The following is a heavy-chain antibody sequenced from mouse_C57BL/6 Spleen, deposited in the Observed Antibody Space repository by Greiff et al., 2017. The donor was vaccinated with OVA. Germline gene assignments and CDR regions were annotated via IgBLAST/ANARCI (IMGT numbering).Heavy chain of an antibody. V-gene: IGHV1-76*01. CDR1: GYTFTDYY. D-gene: IGHD1-1*01. CDR2: IYPGSGNT. J-gene: IGHJ4*01. Sequence: QVQLKESGAELVRPGASVKLSCKASGYTFTDYYINWVKQRPGQGLEWIARIYPGSGNTYYNEKFKGKATLTAEKSSSTAYMQLSSLTSEDSAVYFCARGVVAEAMDYWGQGTSVTVSS. CDR3: ARGVVAEAMDY.